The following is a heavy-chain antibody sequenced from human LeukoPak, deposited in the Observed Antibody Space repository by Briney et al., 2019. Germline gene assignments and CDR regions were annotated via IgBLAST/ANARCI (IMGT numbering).Heavy chain of an antibody. Sequence: ALVKVSCKASVYTFTGYYMHWVQQAAGQGLEWMGRINPNSGGTNYAQKFQGRVTMTRDTSISTAYMELSRLRSDDTAVYYCAREYSSSWYGCFDYGGQGTLVTVSS. J-gene: IGHJ4*02. CDR3: AREYSSSWYGCFDY. V-gene: IGHV1-2*06. D-gene: IGHD6-13*01. CDR2: INPNSGGT. CDR1: VYTFTGYY.